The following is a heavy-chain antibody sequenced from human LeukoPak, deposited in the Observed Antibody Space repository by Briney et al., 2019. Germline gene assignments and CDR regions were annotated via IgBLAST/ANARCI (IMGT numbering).Heavy chain of an antibody. CDR1: GGSISSYY. V-gene: IGHV4-59*01. D-gene: IGHD6-13*01. J-gene: IGHJ6*03. Sequence: TSETLSLTCTVSGGSISSYYWSWIRQPPGKGLEWIGYIYYSGSTNYNPSLKSRVTISVDTSKNQFSLKLSSVTAADTAVYYCARYSSSHYYYYYMDAWGKGTTVTVSS. CDR3: ARYSSSHYYYYYMDA. CDR2: IYYSGST.